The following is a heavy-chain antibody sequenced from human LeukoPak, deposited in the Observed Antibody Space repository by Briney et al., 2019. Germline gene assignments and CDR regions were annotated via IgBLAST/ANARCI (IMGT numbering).Heavy chain of an antibody. D-gene: IGHD4-17*01. J-gene: IGHJ1*01. V-gene: IGHV4-31*03. CDR1: GGSISSGGYY. CDR3: ARGEGDYGEYFQH. CDR2: IYYSGST. Sequence: SETLSLTCTVSGGSISSGGYYWSWIRQHPGKGLEWIGYIYYSGSTYYNPSLKSRVTISVDTSKNQCSLKLSSVTAADTAVYYCARGEGDYGEYFQHWGQGTLVTVSS.